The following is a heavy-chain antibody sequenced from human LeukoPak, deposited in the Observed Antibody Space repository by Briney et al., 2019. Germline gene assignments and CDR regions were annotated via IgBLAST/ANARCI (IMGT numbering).Heavy chain of an antibody. Sequence: GASVKVSCKASGYTFTGYYMHWVRQAPGQGLEWMGWINPNSGGANYAQKFQGRVTMTRDTSISTAYMELSRLRSDDTAVYYCAGSWEPHDAFDIWGQGTMVTVSS. V-gene: IGHV1-2*02. J-gene: IGHJ3*02. CDR2: INPNSGGA. CDR1: GYTFTGYY. CDR3: AGSWEPHDAFDI. D-gene: IGHD1-26*01.